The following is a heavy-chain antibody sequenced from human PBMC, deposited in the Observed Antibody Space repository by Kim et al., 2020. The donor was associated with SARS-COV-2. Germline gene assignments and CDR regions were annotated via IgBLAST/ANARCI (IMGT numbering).Heavy chain of an antibody. Sequence: GGNIGYADSVQGRFTISRDNANNSLYLQMNSLRAEDTALYYCARGLAAPNYWGQGTLVTVSS. CDR3: ARGLAAPNY. D-gene: IGHD6-6*01. J-gene: IGHJ4*02. CDR2: GGNI. V-gene: IGHV3-20*03.